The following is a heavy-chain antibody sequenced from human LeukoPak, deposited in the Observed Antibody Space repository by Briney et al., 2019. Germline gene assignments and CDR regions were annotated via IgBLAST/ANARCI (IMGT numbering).Heavy chain of an antibody. CDR1: GGSLSGYY. Sequence: SETLSLTCAVYGGSLSGYYWSWIRQPPGKGLEWIGEINPSGSTNYNPSLKSRVTISVDTSKNQFSLKLSSVTAAGTAVYYCARVGTSTVRPFDYWGQGTLVTVSS. CDR3: ARVGTSTVRPFDY. V-gene: IGHV4-34*01. D-gene: IGHD4-17*01. CDR2: INPSGST. J-gene: IGHJ4*02.